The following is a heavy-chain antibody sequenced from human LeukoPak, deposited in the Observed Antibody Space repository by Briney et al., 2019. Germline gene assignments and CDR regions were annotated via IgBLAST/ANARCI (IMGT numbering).Heavy chain of an antibody. V-gene: IGHV3-21*01. Sequence: GGSLRLSCAASGFTSSSYSMNWVRQAPGKGLEWVSSISSSSSYIYYADSVKGRFTISRDNAKNSLYLQMNSLRAEDTAVYYCARDVSDYYDSSGYWSFDYWGQGTLVTVSS. CDR1: GFTSSSYS. CDR2: ISSSSSYI. J-gene: IGHJ4*02. CDR3: ARDVSDYYDSSGYWSFDY. D-gene: IGHD3-22*01.